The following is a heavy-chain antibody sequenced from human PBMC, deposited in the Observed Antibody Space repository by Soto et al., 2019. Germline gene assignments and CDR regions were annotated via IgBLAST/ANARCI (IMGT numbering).Heavy chain of an antibody. CDR1: GYTFTGYY. V-gene: IGHV1-2*04. CDR3: ARGRHESIVDPLLGDYYYYYMDV. J-gene: IGHJ6*03. D-gene: IGHD2-15*01. Sequence: ASVKVSCKASGYTFTGYYMHWVRQAPGQGLEWMGWINPNSGGTNYAQKFQGWVTMTRDTSISTAYMELSRLRSDDTAVYYCARGRHESIVDPLLGDYYYYYMDVWGKGTTVTVSS. CDR2: INPNSGGT.